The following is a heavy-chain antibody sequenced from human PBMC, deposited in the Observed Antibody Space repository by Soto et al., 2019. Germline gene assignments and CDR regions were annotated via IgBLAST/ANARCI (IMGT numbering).Heavy chain of an antibody. D-gene: IGHD3-22*01. CDR1: GFTFEDYA. J-gene: IGHJ4*02. CDR2: INWNSGRT. V-gene: IGHV3-9*01. CDR3: AKASYYYDSSGYLTCYDY. Sequence: SLRLSCAASGFTFEDYAMHWVRQAPGKGLEGVSGINWNSGRTGYADSVKGRFTISRDNGKNSLYLQMNSLRPEDTALYYCAKASYYYDSSGYLTCYDYWGQGTLVTVSS.